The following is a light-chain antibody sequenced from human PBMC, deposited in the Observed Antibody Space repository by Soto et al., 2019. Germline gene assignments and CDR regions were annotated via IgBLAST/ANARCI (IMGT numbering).Light chain of an antibody. CDR2: EVS. CDR1: SSDVGGYNY. J-gene: IGLJ1*01. V-gene: IGLV2-8*01. Sequence: QSVLTQPPSASGSLGQSVTISCTGTSSDVGGYNYVSWYQQHPGKAPKLMIYEVSKRPSGVPDRFSGSKSGNTASLTVSGLQAEDDADYYCSSYGGSNTFGVFGTGTKVTVL. CDR3: SSYGGSNTFGV.